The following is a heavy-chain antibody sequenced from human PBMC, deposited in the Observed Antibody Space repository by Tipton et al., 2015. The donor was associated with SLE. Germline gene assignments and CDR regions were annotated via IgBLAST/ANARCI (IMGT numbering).Heavy chain of an antibody. CDR3: LRVGDVNVVPGRSDRHFDY. D-gene: IGHD2-21*02. CDR1: GCSIRSSNW. V-gene: IGHV4-4*02. CDR2: VHHSGTT. J-gene: IGHJ4*02. Sequence: TLSLTCAVSGCSIRSSNWWSWVRQPPGKGLEWIGEVHHSGTTNYNPSLKSRVTISADTSKNHFSLGLRSVTAADTALFYCLRVGDVNVVPGRSDRHFDYWGEGILVTVSS.